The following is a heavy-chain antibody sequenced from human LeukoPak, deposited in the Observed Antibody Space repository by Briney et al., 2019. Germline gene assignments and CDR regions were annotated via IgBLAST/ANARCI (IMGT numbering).Heavy chain of an antibody. CDR1: GGSISSSSYY. V-gene: IGHV4-39*07. CDR2: IYYSGST. Sequence: PSETLSLTCTVSGGSISSSSYYWGWIRQPPGKGLEWIGSIYYSGSTYYNPSLKSRVTISVDTSKNQFSLKLSSVTAADTAVYYCARGGSAKYFQHWGQGTPVTVSS. CDR3: ARGGSAKYFQH. D-gene: IGHD2-15*01. J-gene: IGHJ1*01.